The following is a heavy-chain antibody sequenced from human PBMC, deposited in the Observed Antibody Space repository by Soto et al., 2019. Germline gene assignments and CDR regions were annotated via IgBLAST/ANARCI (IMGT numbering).Heavy chain of an antibody. D-gene: IGHD6-19*01. J-gene: IGHJ4*02. CDR1: GFTFSSYG. Sequence: QVQLVESGGGVVQPGRSLRLSCAASGFTFSSYGMHWVRQAPGKGLEWVAVISYDGSNKYYADSVKGRFAISRDNYKTPLYLQMNSLRAEAAAVYYCLAVAGRNYFDYWGQGTLVTVSS. CDR2: ISYDGSNK. CDR3: LAVAGRNYFDY. V-gene: IGHV3-30*03.